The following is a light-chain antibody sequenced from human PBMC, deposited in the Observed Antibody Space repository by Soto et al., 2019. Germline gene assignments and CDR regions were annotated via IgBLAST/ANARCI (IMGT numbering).Light chain of an antibody. V-gene: IGKV3-15*01. Sequence: IVMTRSPATLSVSPGERVTLSCRASETVRTNLAWFQQKPGQTPRLLIFGASTRATGIPTRFTGSGSETEFTLTIGSLQSEDLAVYYCQQYYNWPPYTFGQGTKLEIK. CDR1: ETVRTN. CDR2: GAS. J-gene: IGKJ2*01. CDR3: QQYYNWPPYT.